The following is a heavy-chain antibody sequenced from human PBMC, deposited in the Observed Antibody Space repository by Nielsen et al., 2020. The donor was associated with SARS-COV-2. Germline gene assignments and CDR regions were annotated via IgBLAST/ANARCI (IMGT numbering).Heavy chain of an antibody. D-gene: IGHD3-10*01. CDR3: AWNYGSGSYYPGHDAFDI. Sequence: VRQMPGKGLEWMGRIDPSDSYTNYSPSFQGHVTISAGKSISTAYLQWSSLKASDTAMYYCAWNYGSGSYYPGHDAFDIWGRGTMVTVSS. J-gene: IGHJ3*02. CDR2: IDPSDSYT. V-gene: IGHV5-10-1*01.